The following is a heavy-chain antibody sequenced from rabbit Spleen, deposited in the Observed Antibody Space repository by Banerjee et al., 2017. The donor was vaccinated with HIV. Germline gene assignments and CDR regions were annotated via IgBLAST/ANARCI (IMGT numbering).Heavy chain of an antibody. Sequence: QEHLTETGGGLVQPGGSLTLSCKASGFDFTNYYISWVRQAPGKGLEWIACIYAGDGSTVYASWAKGRFTISKTSSTTVTLQMTSLTATDTAMYFCAREVNDGSGSIDLWGQGTLVTVS. V-gene: IGHV1S45*01. CDR1: GFDFTNYY. CDR3: AREVNDGSGSIDL. J-gene: IGHJ4*01. CDR2: IYAGDGST. D-gene: IGHD8-1*01.